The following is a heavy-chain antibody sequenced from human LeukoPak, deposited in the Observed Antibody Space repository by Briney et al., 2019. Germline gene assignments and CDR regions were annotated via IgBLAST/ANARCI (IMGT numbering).Heavy chain of an antibody. CDR1: GYTFNGYY. Sequence: GASVKVSCKASGYTFNGYYIHWVRQAPGQGLEWMGWINPNSGGTNYAQKFQGRVTMTRDTSISTAYMELSRLRSDDTAVYYCARERDEGYCSSTSCYVWDYWGQGTLVTVSS. CDR2: INPNSGGT. D-gene: IGHD2-2*01. V-gene: IGHV1-2*02. J-gene: IGHJ4*02. CDR3: ARERDEGYCSSTSCYVWDY.